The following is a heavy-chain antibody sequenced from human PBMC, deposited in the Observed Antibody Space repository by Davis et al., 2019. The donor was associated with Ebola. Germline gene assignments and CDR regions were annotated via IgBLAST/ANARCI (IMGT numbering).Heavy chain of an antibody. CDR1: GFTFTNAW. D-gene: IGHD3-16*02. V-gene: IGHV3-15*07. CDR3: SALNDYIWGSYRSDY. J-gene: IGHJ4*02. Sequence: GGSLRLSCAGSGFTFTNAWMNWVRQVPGKGLEWVGRIKSKTDGGTTDYAAPVKGRFTISRDDSKDTLYLQMNSLKTEDTAVYYCSALNDYIWGSYRSDYWGQGTLVTVSS. CDR2: IKSKTDGGTT.